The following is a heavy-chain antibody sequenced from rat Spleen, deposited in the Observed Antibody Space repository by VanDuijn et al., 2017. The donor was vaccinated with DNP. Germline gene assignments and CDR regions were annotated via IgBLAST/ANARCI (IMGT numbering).Heavy chain of an antibody. D-gene: IGHD1-2*01. J-gene: IGHJ3*01. CDR1: GFSLNDFG. CDR2: ISSAGNT. Sequence: QVQLRESGPGLVKPSQILSLTCTVSGFSLNDFGVNWIRQPPGKGLEWIAAISSAGNTFYNSDFRSRLSFSTDTSRNQVFLKMDSLQTEDTAIYFCAGGGSHIYPFTYWGQGTLVTVSS. V-gene: IGHV2S12*01. CDR3: AGGGSHIYPFTY.